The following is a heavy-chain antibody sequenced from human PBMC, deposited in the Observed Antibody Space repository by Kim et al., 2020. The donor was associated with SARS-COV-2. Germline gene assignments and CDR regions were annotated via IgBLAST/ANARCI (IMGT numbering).Heavy chain of an antibody. D-gene: IGHD2-21*01. J-gene: IGHJ4*02. V-gene: IGHV3-23*01. Sequence: GDSVKGRFTISRDKPKNTLYLQMEGLRAEDTAVYYCEQDPGVVPYHYFDFWGQGTLVTVSS. CDR3: EQDPGVVPYHYFDF.